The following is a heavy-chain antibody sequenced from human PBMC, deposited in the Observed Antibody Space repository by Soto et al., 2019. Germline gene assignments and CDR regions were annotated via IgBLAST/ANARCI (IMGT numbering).Heavy chain of an antibody. J-gene: IGHJ6*02. V-gene: IGHV4-31*03. CDR3: ARDRTRRVTTSGYYGMDV. D-gene: IGHD4-17*01. Sequence: SETLSLTCTVSGGSISSGGYHWSWIRQHPGKGLEWIGYIYYSGSTYYNPSLKSRVTISVDTSKNQFSLKLSSVTAADTAVYYCARDRTRRVTTSGYYGMDVWGQGTTVTVSS. CDR1: GGSISSGGYH. CDR2: IYYSGST.